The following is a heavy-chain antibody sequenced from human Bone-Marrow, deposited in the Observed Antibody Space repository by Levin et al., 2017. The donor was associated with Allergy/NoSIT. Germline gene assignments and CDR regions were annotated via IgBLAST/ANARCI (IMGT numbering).Heavy chain of an antibody. D-gene: IGHD3-3*01. Sequence: LSLTCAASGFTFSSYGMHWVRQAPGKGLEWVAVIWYDGSNKYYADSVKGRFTISRDNSKNTLYLQMNSLRAEDTAVYYCARDDFGIYYYYMDVWGKGTTVTVSS. CDR1: GFTFSSYG. CDR3: ARDDFGIYYYYMDV. J-gene: IGHJ6*03. V-gene: IGHV3-33*01. CDR2: IWYDGSNK.